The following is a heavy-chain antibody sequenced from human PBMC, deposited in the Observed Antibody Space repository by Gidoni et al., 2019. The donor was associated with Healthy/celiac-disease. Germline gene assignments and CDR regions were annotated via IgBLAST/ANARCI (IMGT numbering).Heavy chain of an antibody. CDR2: INHSGST. CDR1: GGSFSGYY. Sequence: QVQLQQWGAGLLKPSETLSLTCAVYGGSFSGYYWSWIRQPPGKGLEWIGEINHSGSTNYNPSLKSRVTISVDTSKNQFSLKLSSVTAADTAVYYCARGDYGSGSYYINLSWFDPWGQGTLVTVSS. D-gene: IGHD3-10*01. V-gene: IGHV4-34*01. CDR3: ARGDYGSGSYYINLSWFDP. J-gene: IGHJ5*02.